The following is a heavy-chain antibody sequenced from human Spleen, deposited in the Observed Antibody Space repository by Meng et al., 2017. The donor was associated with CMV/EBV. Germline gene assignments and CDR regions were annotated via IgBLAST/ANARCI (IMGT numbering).Heavy chain of an antibody. CDR3: AKGQWSSGWTSFDY. J-gene: IGHJ4*02. CDR1: GLTFSDYA. CDR2: IYSGGTTS. Sequence: GESLKISCAASGLTFSDYAMSWVRQAPGKGLESVSIIYSGGTTSYYANSVKGRFTISRDRSRSTLYLRMNSLRADDTAVYYCAKGQWSSGWTSFDYWGQGTLVTVSS. D-gene: IGHD6-19*01. V-gene: IGHV3-23*03.